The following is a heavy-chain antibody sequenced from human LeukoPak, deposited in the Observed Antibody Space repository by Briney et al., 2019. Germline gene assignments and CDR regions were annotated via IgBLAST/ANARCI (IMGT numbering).Heavy chain of an antibody. D-gene: IGHD3-3*01. V-gene: IGHV3-73*01. CDR1: RFTPAT. J-gene: IGHJ6*04. CDR2: IRSKTYSYAT. Sequence: PGGSLKPSRLLARFTPATISTGCDSQASGKGLEWVGRIRSKTYSYATEYAASVRSRSTIARDDTKKTAYTHMNSLKTEDTAVYSCTYDFRRGSRCGSSRRVWGKGTLVTVSS. CDR3: TYDFRRGSRCGSSRRV.